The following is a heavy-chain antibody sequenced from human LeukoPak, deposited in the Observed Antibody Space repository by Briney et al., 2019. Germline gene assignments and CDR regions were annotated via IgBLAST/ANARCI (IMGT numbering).Heavy chain of an antibody. J-gene: IGHJ3*02. CDR2: MNPNSGNT. CDR3: ARSSGLQGGAFDI. D-gene: IGHD3-10*01. Sequence: GASVKVSCKASGYTFTSYDINWVRQATGQGLEWMGWMNPNSGNTGYAQKFQGRVTITRNTSISTAYMELSSLRSEDTAVYYCARSSGLQGGAFDIWGQGTMVTVSS. CDR1: GYTFTSYD. V-gene: IGHV1-8*03.